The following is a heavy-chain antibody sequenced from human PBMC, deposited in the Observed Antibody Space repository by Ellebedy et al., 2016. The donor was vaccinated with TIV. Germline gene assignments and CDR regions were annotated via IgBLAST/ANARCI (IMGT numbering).Heavy chain of an antibody. CDR3: ARGTGYSYAKWFHP. V-gene: IGHV4-61*01. CDR1: GGSANSSTFY. J-gene: IGHJ5*02. Sequence: SETLSLTXSVSGGSANSSTFYWSWLRQPPGKEPEWIGYIHNSGSSNSNPSLKSRVTISADMSKNQFSLKLTSVTAGDSAVYYCARGTGYSYAKWFHPWGQGTLVTVSS. D-gene: IGHD5-18*01. CDR2: IHNSGSS.